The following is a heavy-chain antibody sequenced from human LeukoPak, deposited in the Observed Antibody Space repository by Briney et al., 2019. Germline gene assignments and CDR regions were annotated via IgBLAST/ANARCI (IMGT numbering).Heavy chain of an antibody. CDR1: GFTFSSYW. J-gene: IGHJ4*02. CDR2: INSDGSST. Sequence: GGSWRLSCEAFGFTFSSYWMHWVRQAPGKGLVWVSRINSDGSSTSYADSVKGRFTISRDNAKNTLYLQMNSLRAEDTAVYYCVDRNTNYWGQGTLVTVSS. V-gene: IGHV3-74*01. D-gene: IGHD1-26*01. CDR3: VDRNTNY.